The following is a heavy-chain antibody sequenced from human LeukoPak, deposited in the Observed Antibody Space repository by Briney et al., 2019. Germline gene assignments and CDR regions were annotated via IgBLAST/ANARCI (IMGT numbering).Heavy chain of an antibody. CDR2: INHSGST. Sequence: SETLSLTCAVYGGSFSGYYWSWIRQPPGKGLEWIGEINHSGSTNYNPSLKSRVTISVDTSKNQSSLKLSSVTAADTAVYYCARSSSWHPIDYWGQGTLVTVSS. D-gene: IGHD6-13*01. CDR1: GGSFSGYY. V-gene: IGHV4-34*01. J-gene: IGHJ4*02. CDR3: ARSSSWHPIDY.